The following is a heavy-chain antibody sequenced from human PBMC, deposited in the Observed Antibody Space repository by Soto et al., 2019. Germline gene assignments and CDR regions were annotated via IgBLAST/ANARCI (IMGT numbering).Heavy chain of an antibody. CDR3: AKDRADDYIWGSYPAFDI. CDR1: GFTFSSYA. J-gene: IGHJ3*02. D-gene: IGHD3-16*02. CDR2: ISGSGGST. Sequence: EVQLLESGGGLVQPGGSLRLSCAASGFTFSSYAMSWVRQAPGKGLEWVSAISGSGGSTYYADSVKGRFTISRDNAENTRYLRMSSLRAEDTAVYYCAKDRADDYIWGSYPAFDILGQGTMVTVSS. V-gene: IGHV3-23*01.